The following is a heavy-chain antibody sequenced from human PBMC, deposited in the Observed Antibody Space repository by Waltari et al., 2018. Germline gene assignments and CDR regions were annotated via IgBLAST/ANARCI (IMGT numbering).Heavy chain of an antibody. Sequence: EVQLVESGGGLVKPGGSLRPSWAAPGFLFSSHRINWVRLAPGKGLEWVSSISSSSSYIYYADSVKGRFTISRDNAKNSLYLQMNSLRAEDTAVYYCAREPEYYYYYMDVWGKGTTVTVSS. CDR1: GFLFSSHR. CDR2: ISSSSSYI. CDR3: AREPEYYYYYMDV. J-gene: IGHJ6*03. V-gene: IGHV3-21*01.